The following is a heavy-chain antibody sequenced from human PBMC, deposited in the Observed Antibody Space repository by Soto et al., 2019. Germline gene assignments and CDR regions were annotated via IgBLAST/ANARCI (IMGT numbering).Heavy chain of an antibody. CDR1: GGSISSYY. Sequence: SETLSLTCTVSGGSISSYYWSWIRQPPGKGLEWIGYIYYSGSTNYNPSLKSRVTISVDTSKNQFSLKLSSVTAADTAVYYCAREGYGERKSWFDPWGQGTLVTVSS. J-gene: IGHJ5*02. V-gene: IGHV4-59*01. CDR3: AREGYGERKSWFDP. D-gene: IGHD5-12*01. CDR2: IYYSGST.